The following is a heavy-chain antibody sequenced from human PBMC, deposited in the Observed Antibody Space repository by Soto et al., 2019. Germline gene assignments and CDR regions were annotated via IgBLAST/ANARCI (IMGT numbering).Heavy chain of an antibody. Sequence: QTGGSLRLSCAASGFNFDDYAMHWVRQAPGKGLEWVSSISWNSDTIVYADSVKGRFTISRDNAKNSLSLQMNSLRAEDTALYYCACEVGYFQHWGQGTPVTVSS. CDR1: GFNFDDYA. CDR3: ACEVGYFQH. D-gene: IGHD1-26*01. J-gene: IGHJ1*01. V-gene: IGHV3-9*01. CDR2: ISWNSDTI.